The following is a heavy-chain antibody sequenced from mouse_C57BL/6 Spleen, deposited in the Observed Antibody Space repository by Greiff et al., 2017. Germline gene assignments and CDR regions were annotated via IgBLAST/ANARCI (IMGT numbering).Heavy chain of an antibody. D-gene: IGHD2-5*01. CDR2: IDPETGGT. CDR3: TRGGTIVTYYYAMDY. J-gene: IGHJ4*01. V-gene: IGHV1-15*01. Sequence: VQLQQSGAELVRPGASVTLSCKASGYTFTDYEMHWVKQTPVHGLEWIGAIDPETGGTAYNQKFKGKAILTADKSSSTAYMELRSLTSEDSAVYYCTRGGTIVTYYYAMDYWGQGTSVTVSS. CDR1: GYTFTDYE.